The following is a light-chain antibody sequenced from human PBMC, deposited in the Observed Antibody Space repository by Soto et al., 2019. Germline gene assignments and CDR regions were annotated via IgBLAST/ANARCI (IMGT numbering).Light chain of an antibody. CDR2: GAS. Sequence: EIVLTKSPGTLSLSPGERATLSCRASQSVSNNYLAWYQQKPGQAPRLLIYGASNRATGIPARFSGSGSGTEFTLTISSLQPEDFAVYYCQQYSNWPRTFGQGTKVDIK. V-gene: IGKV3-15*01. CDR3: QQYSNWPRT. J-gene: IGKJ1*01. CDR1: QSVSNN.